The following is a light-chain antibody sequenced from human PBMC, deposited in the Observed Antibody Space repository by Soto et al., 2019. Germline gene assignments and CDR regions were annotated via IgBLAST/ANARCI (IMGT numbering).Light chain of an antibody. J-gene: IGKJ2*01. CDR1: QSISRY. CDR3: QQSYSAPYT. CDR2: AAT. Sequence: DIQMTQSPSSLSASVGDRVTITCRASQSISRYLNWYQQKPGKAPKLLIYAATSLQSGVPSRFGGSGSGTDFTLIISTLQPDDFATYYCQQSYSAPYTFGQGTKLEIK. V-gene: IGKV1-39*01.